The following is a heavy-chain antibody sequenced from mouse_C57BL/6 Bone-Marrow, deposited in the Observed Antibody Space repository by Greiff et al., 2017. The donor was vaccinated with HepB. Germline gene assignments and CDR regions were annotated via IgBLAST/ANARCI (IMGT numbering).Heavy chain of an antibody. CDR1: GFTFSSYG. J-gene: IGHJ4*01. CDR3: AGHKENYYGSSYAMDY. D-gene: IGHD1-1*01. V-gene: IGHV5-6*01. Sequence: EVMLVESGGDLVKPGGSLKLSCAASGFTFSSYGMSWVRQTPDKRLEWVATISSGGSYTYYPDSVKGRFTISRDKAKNTLYLQMSSLKSEDTAMYYCAGHKENYYGSSYAMDYWGQGTSVTVSS. CDR2: ISSGGSYT.